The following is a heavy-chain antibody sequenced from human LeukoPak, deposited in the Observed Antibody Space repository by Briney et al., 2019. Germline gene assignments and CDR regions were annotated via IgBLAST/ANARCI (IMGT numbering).Heavy chain of an antibody. J-gene: IGHJ4*02. D-gene: IGHD6-19*01. CDR3: AKDRRGRSGWYEDFDS. CDR1: GFTFSSYA. Sequence: GGSLRLSCAASGFTFSSYAMSWVRQAPGKGLEWVSAISDSGDSTYYADSVEGRFTVSRDNFKNTLYLQMNSLRVEDTAVYYCAKDRRGRSGWYEDFDSWGQGTLVTVSS. CDR2: ISDSGDST. V-gene: IGHV3-23*01.